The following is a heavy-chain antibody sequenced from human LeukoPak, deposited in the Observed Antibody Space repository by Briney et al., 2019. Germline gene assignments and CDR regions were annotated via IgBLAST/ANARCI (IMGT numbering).Heavy chain of an antibody. CDR3: ARFGYSSSWPPYFDY. V-gene: IGHV1-18*01. CDR2: ISAYNGNT. D-gene: IGHD6-13*01. Sequence: ASVKVSCKASGYTFTSYGISWVRQAPGQGLEWMGWISAYNGNTNYAQKLQGRVTMTTDTSTSTAYMELRSLRSEDTAVYYCARFGYSSSWPPYFDYWGQGTLVTVSS. J-gene: IGHJ4*02. CDR1: GYTFTSYG.